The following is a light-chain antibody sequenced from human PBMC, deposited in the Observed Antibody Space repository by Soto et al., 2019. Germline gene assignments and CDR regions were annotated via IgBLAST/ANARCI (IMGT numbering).Light chain of an antibody. Sequence: EIVMTQSPATLSVPPGERATLSCRASQSVSSNLAWYQQKPGQAPRLLIYGASTRATGIPARFSGSRSGTELTLTISSLQCGDFAVYSSQQYNNCPPWTFGQGTKVDIK. CDR3: QQYNNCPPWT. J-gene: IGKJ1*01. CDR2: GAS. V-gene: IGKV3-15*01. CDR1: QSVSSN.